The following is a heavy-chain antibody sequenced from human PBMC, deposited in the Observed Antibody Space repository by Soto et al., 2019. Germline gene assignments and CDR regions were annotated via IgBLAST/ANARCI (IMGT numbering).Heavy chain of an antibody. V-gene: IGHV1-2*04. CDR2: INPNSGGT. CDR3: ARLRRFYYYYGLDV. CDR1: GYTFAGYY. D-gene: IGHD3-16*01. J-gene: IGHJ6*02. Sequence: GASVNVSCKASGYTFAGYYMHWVRQAPGQGLEWMGWINPNSGGTNYAQKFQGWVTMTRDTSISTAYMELSRLRSDDTAVYYCARLRRFYYYYGLDVWGQGTTVTVSS.